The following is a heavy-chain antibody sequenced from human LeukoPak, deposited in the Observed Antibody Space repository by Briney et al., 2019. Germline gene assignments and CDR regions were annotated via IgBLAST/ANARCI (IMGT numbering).Heavy chain of an antibody. D-gene: IGHD6-13*01. CDR1: GYTFTNYG. CDR3: AVRNRSSWSPFDF. CDR2: ISAYSGDT. J-gene: IGHJ4*02. Sequence: ASVTVSCKASGYTFTNYGISWVRQAPGQGLEWMGWISAYSGDTNYAQKLQGRVTMTTDTSTSTAYMELRSLRSDDTAVYYCAVRNRSSWSPFDFWGQGTLVTVSS. V-gene: IGHV1-18*01.